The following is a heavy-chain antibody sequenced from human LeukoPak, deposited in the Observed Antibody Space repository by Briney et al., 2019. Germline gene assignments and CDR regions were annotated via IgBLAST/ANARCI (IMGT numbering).Heavy chain of an antibody. CDR2: IYYSGST. J-gene: IGHJ4*02. V-gene: IGHV4-39*07. CDR1: GGSISSSSYY. Sequence: SETLSLTCTVSGGSISSSSYYWGWIRQPPGTGLEWIGSIYYSGSTYYNPSLKSRVTISVDTSKNQFSLKLSSVTAADTAVYYCARECSGGSCAFDYWGQGTLVTVSS. CDR3: ARECSGGSCAFDY. D-gene: IGHD2-15*01.